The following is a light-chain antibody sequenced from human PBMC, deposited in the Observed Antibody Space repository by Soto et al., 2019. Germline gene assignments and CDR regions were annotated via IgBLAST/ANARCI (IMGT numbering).Light chain of an antibody. Sequence: QLVLTQPSSLSASPGASASLTCTLRSGINVGSSRIYWYQQKPGSPPQYLLRYKSDSDKQQGSGVPSRFSGSKDASANAGILLISGLQSEDEADYYCVIWHSSAVVFGGGTKLTVL. CDR1: SGINVGSSR. J-gene: IGLJ2*01. V-gene: IGLV5-45*03. CDR2: YKSDSDK. CDR3: VIWHSSAVV.